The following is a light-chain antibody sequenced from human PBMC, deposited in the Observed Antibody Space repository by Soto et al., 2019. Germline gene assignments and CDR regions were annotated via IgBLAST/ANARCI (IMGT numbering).Light chain of an antibody. CDR1: QSVSSN. J-gene: IGKJ1*01. CDR2: GAS. V-gene: IGKV3-15*01. Sequence: EIVMTQSPATLSVSPGERATLSCRASQSVSSNLAWYQQKPGQAPRLLIYGASTRATGIPARFSGSGSGTEFTFTISSLQSEDFAFYYCQQYNNWPQTFGQETKVEIK. CDR3: QQYNNWPQT.